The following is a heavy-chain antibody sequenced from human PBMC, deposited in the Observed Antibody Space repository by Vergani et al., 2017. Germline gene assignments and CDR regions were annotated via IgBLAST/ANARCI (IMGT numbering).Heavy chain of an antibody. D-gene: IGHD2-15*01. CDR1: GFTFSSYS. CDR3: ATAGYCSGGSCHEPY. J-gene: IGHJ4*02. Sequence: EVQLVESGGGLVKPGGSLRLSCAASGFTFSSYSMNWVRQAPGEGLEWVSSISSSSSYIYNADSVKGRFTISRDNAKNSLYLQMNSLRAEDTAVYYCATAGYCSGGSCHEPYWGQGTLVTVSS. V-gene: IGHV3-21*01. CDR2: ISSSSSYI.